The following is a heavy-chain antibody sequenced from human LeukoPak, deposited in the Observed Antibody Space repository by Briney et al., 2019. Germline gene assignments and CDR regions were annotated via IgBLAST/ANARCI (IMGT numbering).Heavy chain of an antibody. D-gene: IGHD7-27*01. CDR3: AGDNGTGELGPFDY. J-gene: IGHJ4*02. CDR2: IYYSGST. Sequence: SETLSLTCTVSGGSISSYYWSWIRQPPGKGLEWIGYIYYSGSTNYNPSLKSRVTISVDTSKNQFSLKLSSVTAADTAVYYCAGDNGTGELGPFDYWGQGTLVTVSS. V-gene: IGHV4-59*01. CDR1: GGSISSYY.